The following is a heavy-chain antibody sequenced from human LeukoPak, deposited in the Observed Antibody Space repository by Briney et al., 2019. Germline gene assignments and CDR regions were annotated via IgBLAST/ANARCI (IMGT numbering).Heavy chain of an antibody. CDR1: GFTFSSYA. CDR3: AKGGGSSCYSPSDY. J-gene: IGHJ4*02. D-gene: IGHD2-15*01. CDR2: ISGSGTDT. V-gene: IGHV3-23*01. Sequence: GGSLRLSCGGSGFTFSSYAMSLGRQAPGKGLEWVSAISGSGTDTFYANSVKGRFTISRDNPKKPLYLQMDSMRGEDTAVYYCAKGGGSSCYSPSDYWGQGTLVTVSS.